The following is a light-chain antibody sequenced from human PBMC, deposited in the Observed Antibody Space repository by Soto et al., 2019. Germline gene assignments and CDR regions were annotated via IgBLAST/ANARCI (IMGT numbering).Light chain of an antibody. CDR2: AAS. Sequence: DIPMTQSPSSLSASVGDRITITCRASLSISNYLSWYQQKPGKAPRLLIYAASSLQRGVPSRFSGSGSGTDFTLTISSLQPEDFATYYCQQSYRTPDTFGQGTKVEIK. V-gene: IGKV1-39*01. J-gene: IGKJ1*01. CDR3: QQSYRTPDT. CDR1: LSISNY.